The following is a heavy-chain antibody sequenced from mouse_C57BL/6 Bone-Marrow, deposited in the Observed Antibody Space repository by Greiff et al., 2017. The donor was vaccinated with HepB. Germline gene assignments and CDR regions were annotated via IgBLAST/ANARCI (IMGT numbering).Heavy chain of an antibody. CDR1: GFSLSTSGMG. Sequence: QVTLKESGPGILQSSQTLSLTCSFSGFSLSTSGMGVSWIRQPSGKGLEWLAHIYWDDDKRYNPSLKSRLTISKDTSRNQVFLKITSVDTADTATYYCARNLYGKALYYAMDYWGQGTSVTVSS. D-gene: IGHD2-1*01. V-gene: IGHV8-12*01. J-gene: IGHJ4*01. CDR3: ARNLYGKALYYAMDY. CDR2: IYWDDDK.